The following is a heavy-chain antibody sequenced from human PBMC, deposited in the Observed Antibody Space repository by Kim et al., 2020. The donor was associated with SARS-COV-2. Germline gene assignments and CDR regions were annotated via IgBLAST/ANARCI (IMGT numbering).Heavy chain of an antibody. CDR3: VGSTDWYGAFDA. J-gene: IGHJ4*02. D-gene: IGHD3-9*01. Sequence: GGSLRLSCAASTLTYTRYVMTWVRQAPGKGLEWVSSVSGSGGSAYYADSVKGRFTSSRDNSKSTLYLEMNSVTAEDTAVYYCVGSTDWYGAFDAWGQGAL. CDR2: VSGSGGSA. V-gene: IGHV3-23*01. CDR1: TLTYTRYV.